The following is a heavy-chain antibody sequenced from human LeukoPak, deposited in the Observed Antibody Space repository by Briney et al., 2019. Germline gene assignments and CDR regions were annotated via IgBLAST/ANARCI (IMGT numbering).Heavy chain of an antibody. CDR1: GFTVSSNY. Sequence: KPGGSLRLSCAASGFTVSSNYMSWVRQAPGKGLEWVSYISSSGSTIYYADSVKGRFTISRDNAKNSLYLQMNSLRAEDTAVYYCARGALRSGSWFDPWGQGTLVTVSS. J-gene: IGHJ5*02. CDR3: ARGALRSGSWFDP. CDR2: ISSSGSTI. V-gene: IGHV3-11*04. D-gene: IGHD4-17*01.